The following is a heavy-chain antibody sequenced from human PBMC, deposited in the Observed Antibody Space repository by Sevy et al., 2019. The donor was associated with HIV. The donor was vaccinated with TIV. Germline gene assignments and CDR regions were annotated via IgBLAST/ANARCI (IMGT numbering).Heavy chain of an antibody. V-gene: IGHV3-48*02. D-gene: IGHD3-10*01. Sequence: GGSLRLSCAASGFTFSSYSMNWVRQAPGKGLEWVSYISSSSTIYYADSVKGRFTISRDNAKNSLYLQMNSLRDEDTAVYYCARDPVYYYGSGGPLYWGQGTLVTVSS. CDR1: GFTFSSYS. CDR3: ARDPVYYYGSGGPLY. CDR2: ISSSSTI. J-gene: IGHJ4*02.